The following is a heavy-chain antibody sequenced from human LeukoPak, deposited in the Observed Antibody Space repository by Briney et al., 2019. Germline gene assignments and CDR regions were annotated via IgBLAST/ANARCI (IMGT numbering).Heavy chain of an antibody. J-gene: IGHJ4*02. V-gene: IGHV1-69*04. CDR1: GGTFSSYA. Sequence: GASVKVSCKASGGTFSSYAISWVRQAPGQGLEWMGRIIPILGIANYPQKFQGRVTITADKSTSTAYMELSSLRSEDTAVYYCATYCSGGSCPENFDYWGQGTLVTVSS. D-gene: IGHD2-15*01. CDR3: ATYCSGGSCPENFDY. CDR2: IIPILGIA.